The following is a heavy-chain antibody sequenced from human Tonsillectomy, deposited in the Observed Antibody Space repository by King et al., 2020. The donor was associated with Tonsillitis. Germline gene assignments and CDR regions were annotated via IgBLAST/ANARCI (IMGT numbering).Heavy chain of an antibody. Sequence: VPLQESGPGLVKPSETLSLTCTVSGGSISSYYWSWIRQPPGKGLEWIGYCYYSGSTNYNPSLKSRLTMSVDTSKNQFSLNLNSVTAADTAVYYCASGDAQINWYFDLWGRGTLVTVSS. CDR2: CYYSGST. CDR3: ASGDAQINWYFDL. V-gene: IGHV4-59*01. CDR1: GGSISSYY. J-gene: IGHJ2*01.